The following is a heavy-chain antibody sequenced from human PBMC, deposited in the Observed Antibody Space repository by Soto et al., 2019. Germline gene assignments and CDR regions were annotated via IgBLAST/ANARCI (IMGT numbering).Heavy chain of an antibody. V-gene: IGHV4-59*01. CDR3: ASAAPDYYYDSSGFDN. CDR2: IYYSGST. J-gene: IGHJ4*02. D-gene: IGHD3-22*01. Sequence: SETLSLTCTVSGGSISGYYWSWIRQPPGKGLEWIGNIYYSGSTNYKPSLKSRVTISVDTSKNQFSLKLSSVTAADTAVYYCASAAPDYYYDSSGFDNWGQGALVTVSS. CDR1: GGSISGYY.